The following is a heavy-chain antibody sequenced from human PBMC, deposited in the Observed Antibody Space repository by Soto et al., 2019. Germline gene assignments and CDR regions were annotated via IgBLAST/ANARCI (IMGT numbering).Heavy chain of an antibody. V-gene: IGHV3-23*05. CDR1: GFPFSTSG. J-gene: IGHJ4*02. CDR3: AIARHCSSAACPAAE. CDR2: IGPTANT. Sequence: PGGSLRLSCAASGFPFSTSGILWLRQPPGEGLEWVSAIGPTANTNYRDSVKGRFTISRDNSRNTVFLQMSALRPEDTALYCCAIARHCSSAACPAAEWGQGTLVTVSS. D-gene: IGHD2-2*01.